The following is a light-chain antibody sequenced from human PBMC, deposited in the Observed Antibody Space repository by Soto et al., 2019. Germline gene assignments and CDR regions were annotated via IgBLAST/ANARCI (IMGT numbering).Light chain of an antibody. CDR3: QQYYSTPRT. J-gene: IGKJ1*01. CDR1: HIPSYSSNNKNY. CDR2: WAS. V-gene: IGKV4-1*01. Sequence: DIFMTQSPYSLSFSLFYISTINFNASHIPSYSSNNKNYFAWYQQKPGQPPKLLIYWASTRESGVPDRFSGSGSGTDFTLTISSLQAEDVAVYYCQQYYSTPRTFGQGTKVDIK.